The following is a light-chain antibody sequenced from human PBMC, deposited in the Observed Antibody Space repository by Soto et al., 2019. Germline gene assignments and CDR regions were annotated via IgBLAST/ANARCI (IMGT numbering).Light chain of an antibody. CDR3: SSYAGSNNYV. J-gene: IGLJ1*01. Sequence: QSALTQPRSVSGSPGQSVTISCTGSSSDVGGYSHVSWFQQHPGKAPKLMIYDVTKRPSGVPDRFSGSKSGNTASLTVSGLQAEDEADYYCSSYAGSNNYVFGTGTKLTVL. V-gene: IGLV2-11*01. CDR2: DVT. CDR1: SSDVGGYSH.